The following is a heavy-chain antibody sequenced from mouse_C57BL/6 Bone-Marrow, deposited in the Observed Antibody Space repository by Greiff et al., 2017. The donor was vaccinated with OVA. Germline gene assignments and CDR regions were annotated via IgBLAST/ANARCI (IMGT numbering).Heavy chain of an antibody. D-gene: IGHD1-1*01. CDR1: GFTFNTYA. J-gene: IGHJ2*01. V-gene: IGHV10-3*01. CDR3: VRSSYGDY. CDR2: ISSKSSNYAT. Sequence: EVHLVESGGGLVQPKGSLKLSCAASGFTFNTYAMHWVRQAPGKGLEWVARISSKSSNYATYYADSVKDRFTISRDDSQSMLYLQMNNLKTEDTAMYYCVRSSYGDYWGQGTTLTVSS.